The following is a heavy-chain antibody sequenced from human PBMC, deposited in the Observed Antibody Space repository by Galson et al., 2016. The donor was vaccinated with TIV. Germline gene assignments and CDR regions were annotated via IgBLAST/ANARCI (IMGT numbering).Heavy chain of an antibody. CDR3: ARTGANTLYSGGYGDDDGFDF. CDR1: GFTLPNYG. CDR2: IWYDGTNT. D-gene: IGHD1-26*01. V-gene: IGHV3-33*01. Sequence: SLRLSCATSGFTLPNYGMTWVRQAPGKGLEWVAVIWYDGTNTHYADSVKGRFTISKDNPENTLNLQRNTLRAEDTAVYYCARTGANTLYSGGYGDDDGFDFWGQGTMVTVSS. J-gene: IGHJ3*01.